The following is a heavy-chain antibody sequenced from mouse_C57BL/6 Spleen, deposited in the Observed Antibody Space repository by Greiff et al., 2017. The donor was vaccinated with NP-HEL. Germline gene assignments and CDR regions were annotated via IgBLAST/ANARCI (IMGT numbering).Heavy chain of an antibody. CDR2: IYPRSGNT. CDR1: GYTFTSYG. J-gene: IGHJ1*03. D-gene: IGHD1-1*01. CDR3: ARGTTVVATRYFDV. V-gene: IGHV1-81*01. Sequence: VQLQQSGAELARPGASVKLSCKASGYTFTSYGISWVKQRTGQGLEWIGEIYPRSGNTYYNEKFKGKATLTADKSSSTAYMELRSLTSEDSAVYFCARGTTVVATRYFDVWGTGTTVTVSS.